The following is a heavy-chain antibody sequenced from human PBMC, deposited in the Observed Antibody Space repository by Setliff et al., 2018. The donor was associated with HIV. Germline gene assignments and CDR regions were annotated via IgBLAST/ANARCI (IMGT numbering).Heavy chain of an antibody. CDR3: ARVPRITMVRGAIITLSYFDY. D-gene: IGHD3-10*01. CDR1: GGSISSGGYY. J-gene: IGHJ4*02. Sequence: SETLSLTCTVSGGSISSGGYYWSWIRQHPGKGLEWIGYIYYSGSTNYNPSLKSRVTISVDTSKNQFSLKLSSVTAADTAVYYCARVPRITMVRGAIITLSYFDYWGQGTLVTVSS. V-gene: IGHV4-31*03. CDR2: IYYSGST.